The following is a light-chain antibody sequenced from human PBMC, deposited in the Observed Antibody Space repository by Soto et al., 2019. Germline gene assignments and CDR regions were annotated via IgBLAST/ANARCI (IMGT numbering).Light chain of an antibody. CDR1: SSNIGTNY. CDR2: SNN. CDR3: ATWDDSLRGRV. J-gene: IGLJ3*02. Sequence: QSALTQPPSASGTPGQRVTISCSGSSSNIGTNYVYWYQQVPGTAPKLLIYSNNQRPSGVPDRFSGSKSGTSASLAIRGLRSEDEADYYCATWDDSLRGRVFSGGTKLTVL. V-gene: IGLV1-47*02.